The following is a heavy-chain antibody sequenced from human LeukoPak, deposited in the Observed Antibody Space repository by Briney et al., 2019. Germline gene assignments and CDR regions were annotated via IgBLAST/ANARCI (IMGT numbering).Heavy chain of an antibody. J-gene: IGHJ4*02. D-gene: IGHD3-22*01. CDR1: GGSFSGYY. V-gene: IGHV4-34*01. CDR2: INHSGST. Sequence: SETLSLTCAVSGGSFSGYYWSWIRQPPGKGLEWIGEINHSGSTNYNPSLKSRVTISVDTSKNQFSLKLSSVTAEDTAVYYCARGGVTNDSSGYYYRLDYWGQGTLVTVSS. CDR3: ARGGVTNDSSGYYYRLDY.